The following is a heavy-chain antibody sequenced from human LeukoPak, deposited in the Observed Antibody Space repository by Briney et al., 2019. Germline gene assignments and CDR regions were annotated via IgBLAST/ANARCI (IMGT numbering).Heavy chain of an antibody. D-gene: IGHD3-3*01. J-gene: IGHJ4*02. CDR1: GGSISSGDYY. V-gene: IGHV4-39*01. CDR2: IYYSGST. Sequence: PSETLSLTCTVSGGSISSGDYYWGWIRQPPGKGLEWIGSIYYSGSTYYNPSLKSRVTISVDTSKNQFSLKLSSVTAADTAVYYCARADFWSGFYFDYWGQGTLVTVSS. CDR3: ARADFWSGFYFDY.